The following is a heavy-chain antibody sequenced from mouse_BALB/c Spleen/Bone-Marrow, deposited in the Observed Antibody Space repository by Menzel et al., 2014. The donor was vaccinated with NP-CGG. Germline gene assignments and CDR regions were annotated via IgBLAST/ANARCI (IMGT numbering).Heavy chain of an antibody. Sequence: VQLHQSGPELVKPGASVQISCKASGYAFSSSWLNWVKQRPGQGLEWIGRIYPGDGDPNYNGKFKGKATLTADKSSSTAYMQLSSLTSVDSAVYFCARDYGSSYVGVGYWGQGTTLTVSS. CDR3: ARDYGSSYVGVGY. CDR2: IYPGDGDP. V-gene: IGHV1-82*01. CDR1: GYAFSSSW. J-gene: IGHJ2*01. D-gene: IGHD1-1*01.